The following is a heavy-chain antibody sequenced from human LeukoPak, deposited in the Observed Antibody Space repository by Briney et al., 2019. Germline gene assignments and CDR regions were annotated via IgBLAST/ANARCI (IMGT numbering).Heavy chain of an antibody. D-gene: IGHD3-16*01. CDR3: ARIMLNSGWFDP. Sequence: GGSLRLSCAASGFTFSSYSMNWVRQAPGKGLEWVSYISGSGGTVYYADSVKGRFTISRDNAKNSLYLQMNSLRAEDTAVYYCARIMLNSGWFDPWGQGTLVTVSS. CDR2: ISGSGGTV. V-gene: IGHV3-48*04. J-gene: IGHJ5*02. CDR1: GFTFSSYS.